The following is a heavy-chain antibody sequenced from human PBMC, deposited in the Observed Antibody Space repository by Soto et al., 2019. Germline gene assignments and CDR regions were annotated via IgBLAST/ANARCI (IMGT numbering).Heavy chain of an antibody. Sequence: QVQLVQSGAEVKKPGASVKVSCKASGYTFTNYHIHWVRQAPGQGLEWIGKINPGGGSTSYAQKFQGRVTVTRDTSTSTVYMELSSQRSEDTAVYYCVRNSYFFGSDYWGQGTLVTVSS. CDR3: VRNSYFFGSDY. J-gene: IGHJ4*02. D-gene: IGHD3-3*01. CDR2: INPGGGST. V-gene: IGHV1-46*03. CDR1: GYTFTNYH.